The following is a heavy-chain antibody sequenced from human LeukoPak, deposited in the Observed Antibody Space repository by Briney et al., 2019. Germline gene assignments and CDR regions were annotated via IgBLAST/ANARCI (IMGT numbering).Heavy chain of an antibody. D-gene: IGHD4-11*01. Sequence: SETLSLTCAVSGASISSRNYWGWIRQPPGKGLEWIGTFSNGATYYTPSLKSRVTISIDTSRNGFSLKLSSVTAADTAVYYCAVGSNSRGFGYWGQGTLVAVSS. J-gene: IGHJ4*02. V-gene: IGHV4-38-2*01. CDR3: AVGSNSRGFGY. CDR1: GASISSRNY. CDR2: FSNGAT.